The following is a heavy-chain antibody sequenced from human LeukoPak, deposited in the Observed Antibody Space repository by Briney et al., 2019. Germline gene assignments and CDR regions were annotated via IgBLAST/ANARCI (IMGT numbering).Heavy chain of an antibody. Sequence: ASVRVSCKASGYTFSDHYIQWVRQAPGQGFDWLGWINPNSGGTDYARKFRGRVTMTRDMSLSTAYMELTRLTYDDTAVYYCARGALVPETVTNYFEYWAQGTLVTVSS. V-gene: IGHV1-2*02. J-gene: IGHJ4*02. D-gene: IGHD4-17*01. CDR1: GYTFSDHY. CDR2: INPNSGGT. CDR3: ARGALVPETVTNYFEY.